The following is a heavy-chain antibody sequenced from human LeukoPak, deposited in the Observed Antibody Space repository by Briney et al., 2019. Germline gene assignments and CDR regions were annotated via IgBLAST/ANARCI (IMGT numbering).Heavy chain of an antibody. D-gene: IGHD3-22*01. CDR1: GFTFSSYA. CDR2: ISGSGGST. V-gene: IGHV3-23*01. J-gene: IGHJ1*01. Sequence: PGGSLRLSCAASGFTFSSYATRWVRQAPGKGLEWVSAISGSGGSTYYADSVKGRPTISRDNSKNTLYLQMNSLRAEDTAVYYCAKDPNYYDSSGYYYPRTEYFQHWGQGTLVTVSS. CDR3: AKDPNYYDSSGYYYPRTEYFQH.